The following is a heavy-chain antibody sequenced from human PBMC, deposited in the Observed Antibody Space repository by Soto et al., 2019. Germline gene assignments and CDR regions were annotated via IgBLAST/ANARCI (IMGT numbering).Heavy chain of an antibody. Sequence: QVQLVQSGAEVKKPGSSVKVSCKASGGTFSSYTISWVRQAPGQGLEWMGRIIPILGIANYAQKFQVRVTITADKSTSTAYMELSSLRSEDTAVYYCARVGCGYDTGYYWGQGTLVTVSS. V-gene: IGHV1-69*02. CDR1: GGTFSSYT. CDR3: ARVGCGYDTGYY. D-gene: IGHD5-12*01. J-gene: IGHJ4*02. CDR2: IIPILGIA.